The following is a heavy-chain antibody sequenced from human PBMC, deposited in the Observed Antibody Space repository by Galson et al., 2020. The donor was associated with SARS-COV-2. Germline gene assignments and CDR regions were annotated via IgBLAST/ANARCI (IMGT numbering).Heavy chain of an antibody. CDR1: GYTFTSKW. D-gene: IGHD6-13*01. CDR3: ARSISSSSHDMLFDS. CDR2: IYPGDSDT. Sequence: KIGESLKISCKVSGYTFTSKWIGWVRQMPGKGLEWMGIIYPGDSDTRYSPSFQGQVTISADTSLTTAYLQWNSLKASDTAIYYCARSISSSSHDMLFDSWGQGTLVTVSS. J-gene: IGHJ4*02. V-gene: IGHV5-51*01.